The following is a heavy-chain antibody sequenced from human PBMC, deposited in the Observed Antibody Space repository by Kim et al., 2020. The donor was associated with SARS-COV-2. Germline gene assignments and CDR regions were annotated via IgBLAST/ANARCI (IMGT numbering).Heavy chain of an antibody. D-gene: IGHD5-12*01. CDR2: INHSGST. Sequence: SETLSLTCAVYGGSFSGYYWSWIRQPPGKGLEWIWEINHSGSTNYNPSLKSRVTISVDTSKNQFSLKLSSVTAADTAVYYCAHRATPDHYYYYYGMDVWGQGTTVTVSS. CDR1: GGSFSGYY. J-gene: IGHJ6*02. CDR3: AHRATPDHYYYYYGMDV. V-gene: IGHV4-34*01.